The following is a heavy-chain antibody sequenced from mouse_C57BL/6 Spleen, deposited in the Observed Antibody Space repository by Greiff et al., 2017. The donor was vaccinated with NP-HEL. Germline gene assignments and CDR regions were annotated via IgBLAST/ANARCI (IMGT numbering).Heavy chain of an antibody. CDR1: GYTFTGSW. V-gene: IGHV1-9*01. J-gene: IGHJ3*01. CDR2: ILPGSGST. D-gene: IGHD1-1*01. CDR3: ARDTTVVENPY. Sequence: VQLQPSGAVLMKPGASVKLSCQATGYTFTGSWIAWVKQRPGHGLEWIGEILPGSGSTNYNEKFKGKATFTADTSSNTAYMQLSSLTTEDSAIYYCARDTTVVENPYWGQGTLVTVSA.